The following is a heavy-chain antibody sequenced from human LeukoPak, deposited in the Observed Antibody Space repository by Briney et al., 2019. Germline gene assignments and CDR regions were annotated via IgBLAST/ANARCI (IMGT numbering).Heavy chain of an antibody. D-gene: IGHD2-2*01. CDR1: GASINKYY. Sequence: PSETLSLTCTVSGASINKYYWNWVRQPPGKGLEWIGYSFYSGSTRYDPSLKSRVTISGDMSNNQFSLRLTSLTAADTAVYYCARNAGTKDYYYGMDVWGQGTTVIVSS. J-gene: IGHJ6*02. V-gene: IGHV4-59*08. CDR3: ARNAGTKDYYYGMDV. CDR2: SFYSGST.